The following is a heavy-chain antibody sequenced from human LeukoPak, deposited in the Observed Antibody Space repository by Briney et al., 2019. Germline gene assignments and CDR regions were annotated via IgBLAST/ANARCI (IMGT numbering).Heavy chain of an antibody. CDR3: ARDDPGNYMLGY. J-gene: IGHJ4*02. CDR2: IWYDGSNK. D-gene: IGHD1-7*01. Sequence: SGRSLRLSCAASGFTFSSYGMHWVRQAPGKGLEWVAVIWYDGSNKYYAESVKGRFTISRDNSKNTLYLQMNSLRAVDTSGYYCARDDPGNYMLGYWGQGTLVTVSS. CDR1: GFTFSSYG. V-gene: IGHV3-33*01.